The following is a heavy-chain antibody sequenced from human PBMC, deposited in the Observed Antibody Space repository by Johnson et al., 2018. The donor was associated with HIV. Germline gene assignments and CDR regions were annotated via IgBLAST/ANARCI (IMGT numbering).Heavy chain of an antibody. CDR3: AKDIRNWGSRSLFAFEI. Sequence: QVQLVESGGGVVQPGRSLRVSCAVSGFTFSNYAMYWVRQVPGKGLEWVAVISYDGSNKYYADSVEGRFPISRYNSKNNLYLQMNRLRAEDTALYYCAKDIRNWGSRSLFAFEIWGQGTMVTVSS. CDR1: GFTFSNYA. J-gene: IGHJ3*02. D-gene: IGHD7-27*01. CDR2: ISYDGSNK. V-gene: IGHV3-30*04.